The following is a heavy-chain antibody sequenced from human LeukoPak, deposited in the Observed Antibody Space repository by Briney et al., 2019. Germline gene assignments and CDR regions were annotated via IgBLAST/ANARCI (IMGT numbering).Heavy chain of an antibody. D-gene: IGHD5-18*01. CDR3: TKGYSYGFWRWFDP. J-gene: IGHJ5*02. Sequence: GGSLRLSCAASGFTFSSYWMSWVRQAPGKGLEWVGRIKSKTDGGTTDYAAPVKGRFTISRDDSKNTLYLQMNSLKTEDTAVYYCTKGYSYGFWRWFDPWGQGTLVTVSS. V-gene: IGHV3-15*01. CDR2: IKSKTDGGTT. CDR1: GFTFSSYW.